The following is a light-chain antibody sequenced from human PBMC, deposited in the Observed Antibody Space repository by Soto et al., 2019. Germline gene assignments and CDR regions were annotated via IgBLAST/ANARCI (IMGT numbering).Light chain of an antibody. CDR1: SSNIGSNT. CDR2: SNN. Sequence: QSVLTQPPSASGTPGQRVTISCSGSSSNIGSNTVNWYQQLPGTAPKLLIYSNNQRPSGVPDRFSGSKSGTSASLAISGLKWGDEGVIYCAAWDDSLNGVVFGGGPNLTVL. V-gene: IGLV1-44*01. CDR3: AAWDDSLNGVV. J-gene: IGLJ2*01.